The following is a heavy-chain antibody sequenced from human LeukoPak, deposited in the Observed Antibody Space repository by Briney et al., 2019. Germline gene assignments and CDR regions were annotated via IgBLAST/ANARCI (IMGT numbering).Heavy chain of an antibody. Sequence: SETLSLTCTVPGGSISSGGYYWSWIRQHPGKGPEWIGYIYYSGSTYYNPSLKSRVTISVDTSKNQFSLKLSSVTAADTAVYYCAREVVVTPILYYFDYWGQGTLVTVSS. CDR1: GGSISSGGYY. V-gene: IGHV4-31*03. J-gene: IGHJ4*02. CDR2: IYYSGST. CDR3: AREVVVTPILYYFDY. D-gene: IGHD2-21*02.